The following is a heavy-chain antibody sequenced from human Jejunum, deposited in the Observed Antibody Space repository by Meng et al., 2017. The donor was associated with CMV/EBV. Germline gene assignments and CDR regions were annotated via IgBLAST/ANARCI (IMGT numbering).Heavy chain of an antibody. D-gene: IGHD3-3*01. V-gene: IGHV3-48*03. CDR3: ARNYDFWSGYYGTDY. CDR2: ISSSGSTI. CDR1: GFTFSSYE. J-gene: IGHJ4*02. Sequence: GFTFSSYEMSWVRQAPGKGLEWVSYISSSGSTIYYADSVEGRFTISRDNAKNSLYLQMNSLRAEDTAVYYCARNYDFWSGYYGTDYWGQGTLVTVSS.